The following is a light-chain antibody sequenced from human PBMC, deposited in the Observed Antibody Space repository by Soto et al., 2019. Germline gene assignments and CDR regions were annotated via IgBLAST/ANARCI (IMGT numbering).Light chain of an antibody. J-gene: IGKJ2*01. CDR3: QQYGSPPHT. CDR2: AAS. V-gene: IGKV3-20*01. Sequence: EIVLTQSPGTLSLSPGERATLSCRASQSVYNSYLAWYQQKPGQTPRLLINAASNRATGVPDRFSGSGSGTDFTLTISRLEPEDFAVYYCQQYGSPPHTFGQGTKVGI. CDR1: QSVYNSY.